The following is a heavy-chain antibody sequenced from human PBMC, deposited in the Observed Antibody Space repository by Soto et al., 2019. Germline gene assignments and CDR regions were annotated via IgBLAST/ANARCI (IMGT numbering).Heavy chain of an antibody. CDR1: GYTFITSYY. V-gene: IGHV1-46*01. D-gene: IGHD5-12*01. J-gene: IGHJ3*02. CDR2: FNPTGILI. CDR3: ARDTGYDHDAFDI. Sequence: GASVKVSCKASGYTFITSYYTHWVRQAPGQGFEWMGIFNPTGILIKYSERFQGRLTVTRDTSTSTDFMELSALTFEDTAVYFCARDTGYDHDAFDIWGQGTMVTVSS.